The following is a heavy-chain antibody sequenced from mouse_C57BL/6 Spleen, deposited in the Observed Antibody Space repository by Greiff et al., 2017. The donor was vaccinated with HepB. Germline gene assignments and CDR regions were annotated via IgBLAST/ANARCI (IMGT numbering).Heavy chain of an antibody. V-gene: IGHV3-6*01. J-gene: IGHJ3*01. CDR2: ISYDGSN. Sequence: ESGPGLVKPSQSLSLTCSVTGYSITSGYYWNWIRQFPGNKLEGMGYISYDGSNNYNPSLKNRISITRDTSKNQFFLKLNSVTTEDTATYYGASRLLRGFAYWGQGTLVTVSA. D-gene: IGHD2-1*01. CDR1: GYSITSGYY. CDR3: ASRLLRGFAY.